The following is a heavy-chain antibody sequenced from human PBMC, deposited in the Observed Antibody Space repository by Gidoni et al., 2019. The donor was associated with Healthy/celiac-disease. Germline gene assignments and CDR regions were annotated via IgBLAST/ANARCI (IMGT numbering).Heavy chain of an antibody. CDR2: ISGSGGST. J-gene: IGHJ3*02. V-gene: IGHV3-23*01. CDR3: AKAQESYYYDSSGYIGDAFDI. D-gene: IGHD3-22*01. CDR1: GFTLSSYA. Sequence: EVQLLESGGGLVQPGGSLRLSCRASGFTLSSYAMRWVRQGPGEGLEWVSGISGSGGSTYYADSVKGRFTIYRDNSKNTLYLQMNSLRAEDTAVYYCAKAQESYYYDSSGYIGDAFDIWGQGTMVTVSS.